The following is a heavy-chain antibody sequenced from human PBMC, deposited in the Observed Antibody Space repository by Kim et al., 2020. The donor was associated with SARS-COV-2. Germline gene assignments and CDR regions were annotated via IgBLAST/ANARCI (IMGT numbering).Heavy chain of an antibody. CDR2: IYYSGTA. CDR3: TRHRIPERSSSSLAY. J-gene: IGHJ4*02. V-gene: IGHV4-39*01. CDR1: GGSISGSSFY. Sequence: SETLSLTCTVSGGSISGSSFYWAWVRQPPGKGLEWVGSIYYSGTAYYNLSLKSRVTISVDPSKNQFSLRLNSVTAADTAVYYCTRHRIPERSSSSLAYWGQGALVTVSS. D-gene: IGHD6-13*01.